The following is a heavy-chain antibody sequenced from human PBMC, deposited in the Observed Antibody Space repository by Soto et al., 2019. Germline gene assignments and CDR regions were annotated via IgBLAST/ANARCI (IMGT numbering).Heavy chain of an antibody. D-gene: IGHD3-9*01. CDR3: ARGFRRGSYYDILTGYYRFPYFDY. CDR2: IYYSGST. V-gene: IGHV4-30-4*01. CDR1: GGTISSGDYY. J-gene: IGHJ4*02. Sequence: SETLSLTCTVSGGTISSGDYYWRWVRQPPGKGLEWIGYIYYSGSTYYNPSLKSRVTISVDTSKNQFSLKLSSVTAADTAVYYCARGFRRGSYYDILTGYYRFPYFDYWGQGTLVTVPQ.